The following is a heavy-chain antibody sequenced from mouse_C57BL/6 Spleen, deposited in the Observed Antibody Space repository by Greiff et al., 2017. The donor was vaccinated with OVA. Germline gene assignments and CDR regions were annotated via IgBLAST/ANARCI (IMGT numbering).Heavy chain of an antibody. Sequence: EVQRVESGGGLVKPGGSLKLSCAASGFTFSSYAMSWVRQTPEKRLEWVATISDGGSSTYYPDNVKGRFTISRDNAKNNLYLQMSHLKSEDTAMYYCARDERTGTGYFDYWGQGTTLTVSS. CDR2: ISDGGSST. CDR3: ARDERTGTGYFDY. V-gene: IGHV5-4*01. D-gene: IGHD4-1*01. CDR1: GFTFSSYA. J-gene: IGHJ2*01.